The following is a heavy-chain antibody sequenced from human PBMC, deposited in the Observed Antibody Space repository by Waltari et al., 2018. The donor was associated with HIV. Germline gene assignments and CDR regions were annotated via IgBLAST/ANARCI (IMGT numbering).Heavy chain of an antibody. CDR1: GSSFSGYG. Sequence: QVKLVESGGGLVRPGRYPRLSWAHTGSSFSGYGMHWVRQAPGKGREWVAVISYDGSNKYYADSVKGRFTISRDNSKNTLYLQMNSLRAEDTAVYYCAKDYFVVVTAAGPFDPWGQGTLVTVSS. J-gene: IGHJ5*02. CDR2: ISYDGSNK. D-gene: IGHD2-21*02. CDR3: AKDYFVVVTAAGPFDP. V-gene: IGHV3-30*18.